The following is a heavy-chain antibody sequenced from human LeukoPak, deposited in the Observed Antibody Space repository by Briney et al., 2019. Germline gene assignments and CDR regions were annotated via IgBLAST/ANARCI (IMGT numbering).Heavy chain of an antibody. D-gene: IGHD1-1*01. CDR1: GFTFRDYY. Sequence: GGSLRLSCEASGFTFRDYYMTWIRQAPGKGLEWVSYISGSGYTIYYADSVKGRFTISRDNSKNTLYLQMNSLRAEDTAVYYCARALRGGTFDYWGQGTLVTVSS. J-gene: IGHJ4*02. CDR2: ISGSGYTI. CDR3: ARALRGGTFDY. V-gene: IGHV3-11*04.